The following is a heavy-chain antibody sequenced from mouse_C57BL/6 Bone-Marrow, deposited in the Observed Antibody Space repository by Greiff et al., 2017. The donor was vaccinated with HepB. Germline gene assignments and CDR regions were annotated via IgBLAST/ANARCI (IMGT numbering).Heavy chain of an antibody. J-gene: IGHJ4*01. CDR2: INPNNGGT. CDR1: GYTFTDYN. Sequence: EVQLQQSGPELVKPGASVKIPCKASGYTFTDYNMDWVKQSHGKSLEWIGDINPNNGGTIYNQKFKGKATLTVDKSSSTAYMELLSLTSEDTAVYYCARYYYGSSYHYYAMDYWGQGTSVTVSS. CDR3: ARYYYGSSYHYYAMDY. D-gene: IGHD1-1*01. V-gene: IGHV1-18*01.